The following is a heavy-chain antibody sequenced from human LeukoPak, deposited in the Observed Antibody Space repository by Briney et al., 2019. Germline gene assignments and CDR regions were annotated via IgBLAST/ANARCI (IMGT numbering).Heavy chain of an antibody. Sequence: GESLKISCKGSGYSLTSYWIGWVRQMPGKGLEWMGIIYPGDSDTRYSPSFQGQGTISVDRSITTAYVQWSSLKASDTAMYYCARVAYDSSGYYFDYWGQGTLVTVSS. J-gene: IGHJ4*02. D-gene: IGHD3-22*01. CDR3: ARVAYDSSGYYFDY. V-gene: IGHV5-51*01. CDR2: IYPGDSDT. CDR1: GYSLTSYW.